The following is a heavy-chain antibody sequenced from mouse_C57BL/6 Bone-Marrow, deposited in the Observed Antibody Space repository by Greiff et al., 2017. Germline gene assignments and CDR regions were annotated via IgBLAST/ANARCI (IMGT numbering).Heavy chain of an antibody. J-gene: IGHJ4*01. CDR2: IDPSDSYT. CDR1: GYTFTSYW. V-gene: IGHV1-69*01. D-gene: IGHD1-1*01. CDR3: ARSYYGRAMDY. Sequence: QVQLQQPGAELVMPGASVKLSCKASGYTFTSYWMHWVKQRPGQGLEWIGEIDPSDSYTNYNQKFKGKSTLTVDTSSSTAYMQLSSLTSEDSAVYYCARSYYGRAMDYWGQGTSVTVSA.